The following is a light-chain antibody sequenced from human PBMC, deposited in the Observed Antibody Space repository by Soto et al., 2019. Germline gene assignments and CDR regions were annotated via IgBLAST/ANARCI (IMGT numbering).Light chain of an antibody. V-gene: IGLV1-47*01. CDR1: SANIGSKF. J-gene: IGLJ1*01. CDR2: KNN. Sequence: LRGHPAAATWTAGHRVTISCAGSSANIGSKFVYWYQQRPGTALKLLIFKNNQRPSGVPDRFSGSKSGTSASLAISGLRSGDEADYHCATWDDSLNADVFATGTKVTVL. CDR3: ATWDDSLNADV.